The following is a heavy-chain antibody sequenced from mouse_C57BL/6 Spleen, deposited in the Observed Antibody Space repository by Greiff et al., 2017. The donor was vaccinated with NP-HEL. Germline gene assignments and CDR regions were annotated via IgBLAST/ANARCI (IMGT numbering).Heavy chain of an antibody. CDR3: ARGGGNYGGFAS. V-gene: IGHV1-26*01. D-gene: IGHD2-1*01. CDR1: GYTFTDYY. CDR2: INPNNGGT. J-gene: IGHJ3*01. Sequence: EVQLQQSGPELVKPGASVKISCKASGYTFTDYYMNWVKQSHGKSLEWIGDINPNNGGTSYNQKFKGKATLTVDKSSSTAYMELRSLTSEDSAVYYCARGGGNYGGFASWGQGTLVTVSA.